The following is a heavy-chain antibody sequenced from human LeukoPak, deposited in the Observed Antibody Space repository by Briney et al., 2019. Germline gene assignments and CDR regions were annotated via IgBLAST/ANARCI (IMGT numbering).Heavy chain of an antibody. CDR1: GGSISSGGYY. Sequence: PSQTLSLTCTVSGGSISSGGYYWSWIRQPPGKGLEWIGYIYHSGSTYYNPSLKSRVTISVDRSKNQFSLKLSSVTAADTAVYYCARDTTGTDGGDYWGQGTLVTVSS. J-gene: IGHJ4*02. CDR3: ARDTTGTDGGDY. CDR2: IYHSGST. V-gene: IGHV4-30-2*01. D-gene: IGHD1-1*01.